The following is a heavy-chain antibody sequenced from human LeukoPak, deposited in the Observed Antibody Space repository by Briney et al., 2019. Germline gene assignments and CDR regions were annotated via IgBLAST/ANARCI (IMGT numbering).Heavy chain of an antibody. CDR3: ARDSTSGSSWYFDY. CDR2: IYHSGSA. CDR1: GGSINGSEW. Sequence: SETLSLTCTVSGGSINGSEWWNWVRQPPGKGLEWIGEIYHSGSANYNPSLKSRVAISVDKSKNQFSLKLSSVTAADTAVYYCARDSTSGSSWYFDYWGQGTLVTVSS. J-gene: IGHJ4*02. D-gene: IGHD6-13*01. V-gene: IGHV4-4*02.